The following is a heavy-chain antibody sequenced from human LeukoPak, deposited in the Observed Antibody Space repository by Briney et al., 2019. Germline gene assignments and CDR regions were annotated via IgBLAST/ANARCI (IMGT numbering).Heavy chain of an antibody. J-gene: IGHJ4*02. V-gene: IGHV3-23*01. Sequence: PGGSLRLSCAASGFTFSSCAMSWVRQAPGKGLEWVSTISGSGGSTYYADSVKGRFTISRDNSKNTLYLQMNSLRAEDTAVYYCAKGRRGYDSFDYWGQGTLVTVSS. D-gene: IGHD5-12*01. CDR2: ISGSGGST. CDR3: AKGRRGYDSFDY. CDR1: GFTFSSCA.